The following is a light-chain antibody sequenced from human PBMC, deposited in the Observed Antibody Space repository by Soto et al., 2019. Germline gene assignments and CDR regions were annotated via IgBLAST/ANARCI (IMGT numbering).Light chain of an antibody. Sequence: DIQMTQSPSSLSPSVGDRVTITCQASQDIKNYLNWYQQKPGKAPKLLIYDASNLETGVPSRFSGSGSGTHFTFTISSLPPEDIATYYCQQYDDVPFTFGPGTKVDIK. J-gene: IGKJ3*01. CDR1: QDIKNY. V-gene: IGKV1-33*01. CDR3: QQYDDVPFT. CDR2: DAS.